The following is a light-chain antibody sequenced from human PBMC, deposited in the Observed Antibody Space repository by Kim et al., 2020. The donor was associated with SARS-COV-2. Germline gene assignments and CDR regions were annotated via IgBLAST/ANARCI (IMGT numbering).Light chain of an antibody. CDR3: QQRSSWPRT. V-gene: IGKV3-11*01. J-gene: IGKJ1*01. CDR1: QSVSSF. Sequence: LSPGERATRSCRASQSVSSFLAWYQERRGQAPRLLIYDASNRATDIPSRFSGSGSGTDFTLTISTLEPEDFAVYYCQQRSSWPRTFGQGTKVDIK. CDR2: DAS.